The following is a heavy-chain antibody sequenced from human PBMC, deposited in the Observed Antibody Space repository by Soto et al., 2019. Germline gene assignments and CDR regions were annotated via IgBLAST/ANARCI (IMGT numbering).Heavy chain of an antibody. CDR3: ARVYYDFWSGYSPYYFDY. J-gene: IGHJ4*02. D-gene: IGHD3-3*01. Sequence: QVQLQQWGAGLLKPSETLSLTCAVYGGSFSGYYWGWIRQPPGKGLEWIGEINHSGSTNYNPSLKSRVTISVDTSKNQFSLKLSSVTAADTAVYYCARVYYDFWSGYSPYYFDYWGQGTLVTVSS. CDR2: INHSGST. V-gene: IGHV4-34*01. CDR1: GGSFSGYY.